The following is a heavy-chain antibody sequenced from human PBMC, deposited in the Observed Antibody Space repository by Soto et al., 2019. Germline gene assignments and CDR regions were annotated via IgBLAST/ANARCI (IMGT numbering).Heavy chain of an antibody. CDR1: GGTFSSYT. V-gene: IGHV1-69*02. CDR3: ARRSGYGIDY. D-gene: IGHD5-12*01. J-gene: IGHJ4*02. Sequence: QVQLVQSGAEVKKPGSSVKVSCKASGGTFSSYTISWVRQAPGQGLEWMGRIIPTLGIANYAQKFQGRVTITADKSTSTAYMELSSLRSEDTAVYYCARRSGYGIDYWGQGTLVTVSS. CDR2: IIPTLGIA.